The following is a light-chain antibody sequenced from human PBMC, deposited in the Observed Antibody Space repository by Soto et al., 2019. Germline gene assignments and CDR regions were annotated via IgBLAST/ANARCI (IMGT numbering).Light chain of an antibody. CDR3: QQYNSYPST. V-gene: IGKV1-5*03. J-gene: IGKJ1*01. CDR1: QRIGRW. Sequence: DIQMTQSPSTLSAFVGDRVTITCRASQRIGRWLAWYQQKPGKAPKLLIYKASSLESGVPSRFSGSGSGTEFTLAISSLQPDDFATYYCQQYNSYPSTFGQGTKVDI. CDR2: KAS.